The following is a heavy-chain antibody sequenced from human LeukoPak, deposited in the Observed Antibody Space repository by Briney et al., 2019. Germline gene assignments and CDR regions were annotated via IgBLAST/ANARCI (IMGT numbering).Heavy chain of an antibody. Sequence: SETLSLTCTVSGGSISSGDYYWSWIRQPPGKGLEWIGYIYYSGSTYYNPSLKSRVTISVDTSKNQFSLKLSSVTAADTAVYYCSSGSSGGDAFDIWGQGTMVTASS. V-gene: IGHV4-30-4*01. CDR2: IYYSGST. D-gene: IGHD3-10*01. J-gene: IGHJ3*02. CDR3: SSGSSGGDAFDI. CDR1: GGSISSGDYY.